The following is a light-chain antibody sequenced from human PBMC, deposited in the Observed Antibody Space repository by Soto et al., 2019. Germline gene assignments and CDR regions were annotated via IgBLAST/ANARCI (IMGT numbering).Light chain of an antibody. CDR2: GVS. Sequence: DIPMTQSPSTLSASVGDRVTITCRASQRVTSWLAWFQQKPGKAPNLLIYGVSSVESGVPSRFSGSGSGTEFTLTISNLQPDDYATYYCQQYRDYSWTFGQGTKVESK. V-gene: IGKV1-5*03. CDR1: QRVTSW. CDR3: QQYRDYSWT. J-gene: IGKJ1*01.